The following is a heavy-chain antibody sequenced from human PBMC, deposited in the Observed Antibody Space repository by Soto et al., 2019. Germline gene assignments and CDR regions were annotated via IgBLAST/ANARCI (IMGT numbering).Heavy chain of an antibody. CDR1: GYTFTSYD. CDR2: MNPNSGNT. J-gene: IGHJ3*02. V-gene: IGHV1-8*01. CDR3: ARGFTYYYDSSGYSRDAFDI. Sequence: ASVKVSCKASGYTFTSYDINWLRQSTGQGLEWMGWMNPNSGNTGYAQKFQGRVTMTTDTSTSTAYMELRSLRSDDTAVYYCARGFTYYYDSSGYSRDAFDIWGQGTMVTVSS. D-gene: IGHD3-22*01.